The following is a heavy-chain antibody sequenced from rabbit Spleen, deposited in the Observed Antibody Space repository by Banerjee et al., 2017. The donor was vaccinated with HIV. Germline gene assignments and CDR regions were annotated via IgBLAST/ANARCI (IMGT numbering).Heavy chain of an antibody. J-gene: IGHJ6*01. CDR2: IYAGSSGST. V-gene: IGHV1S40*01. CDR1: GFSFSSRYH. Sequence: KESGGDLVKPGASLTLTCTASGFSFSSRYHMCWVRQAPGKGLEWIACIYAGSSGSTYYASWAKGRFTISKTSSTTVTLQMTSLTAADTATYFCARDTSSSFSSYGMDLWGPGTLVTVS. CDR3: ARDTSSSFSSYGMDL. D-gene: IGHD1-1*01.